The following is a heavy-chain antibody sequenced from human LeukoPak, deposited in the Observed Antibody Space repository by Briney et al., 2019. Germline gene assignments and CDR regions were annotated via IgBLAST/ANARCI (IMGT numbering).Heavy chain of an antibody. D-gene: IGHD2-2*01. V-gene: IGHV1-2*02. Sequence: GASVKVSCKASGYTFTSYAISWVRQAPGQGLEWMGWINPNSGGTNYAQKFQGRVTMTRDTSISTAYMELSRLRSDDTAVYYCARDGSKKLGFDSWGQGTLVTVSS. CDR2: INPNSGGT. CDR1: GYTFTSYA. J-gene: IGHJ4*02. CDR3: ARDGSKKLGFDS.